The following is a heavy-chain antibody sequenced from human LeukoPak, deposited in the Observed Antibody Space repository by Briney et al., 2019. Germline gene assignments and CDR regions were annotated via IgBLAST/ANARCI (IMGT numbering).Heavy chain of an antibody. CDR3: ARVRLWIGEFQP. V-gene: IGHV1-2*02. Sequence: GASVKVSCKASGYTFTGYYMHWVRQAPGQGLEWMGWINPNSGGTNYAQKFQGRVTMTRDTSISTAYMELSKLRSDDTAVYYCARVRLWIGEFQPWGQGTLVTVSS. D-gene: IGHD3-10*01. CDR1: GYTFTGYY. J-gene: IGHJ5*02. CDR2: INPNSGGT.